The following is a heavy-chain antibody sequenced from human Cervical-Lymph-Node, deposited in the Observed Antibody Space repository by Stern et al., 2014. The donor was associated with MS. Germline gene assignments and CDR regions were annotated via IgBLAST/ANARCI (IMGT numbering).Heavy chain of an antibody. CDR3: ARTYVRAFDY. J-gene: IGHJ4*02. Sequence: EQLVESGSEVKKHGASVKVSCKASGYTFTNYGITWVRQAPGRGLEWMGWISAYNGDTNYAQNLQGRVTMTTDTSMTTAYMELRSLRSDDTAVYYCARTYVRAFDYWGQGSLVNVSS. D-gene: IGHD3-16*01. V-gene: IGHV1-18*01. CDR2: ISAYNGDT. CDR1: GYTFTNYG.